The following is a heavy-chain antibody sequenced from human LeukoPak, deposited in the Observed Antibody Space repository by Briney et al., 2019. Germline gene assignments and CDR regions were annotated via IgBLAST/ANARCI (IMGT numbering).Heavy chain of an antibody. CDR2: ISSSGRTI. CDR3: ARDPQDYYYMDV. CDR1: GFTFSSYE. Sequence: GGSLRLSCAASGFTFSSYEMNWVRQAPGKGLEWVSYISSSGRTIYYADSVKGRFTISRDNAKNSLYLQMNSLRAEDTAVYYCARDPQDYYYMDVWGKGTTVTVSS. V-gene: IGHV3-48*03. J-gene: IGHJ6*03.